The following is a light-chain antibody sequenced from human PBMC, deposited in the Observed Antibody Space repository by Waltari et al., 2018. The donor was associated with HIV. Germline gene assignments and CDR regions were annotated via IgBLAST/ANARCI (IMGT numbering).Light chain of an antibody. V-gene: IGLV3-9*01. CDR3: QVWDK. CDR2: KDN. Sequence: SYDLTQPLSVSVALGQTALITGGGNNIGSKNVHWYQQKPGQAPVLVIYKDNNRPSGIPERFSGSNSGNTATLTISRAQAEDEADYYCQVWDKFGGGTKLTVL. CDR1: NIGSKN. J-gene: IGLJ2*01.